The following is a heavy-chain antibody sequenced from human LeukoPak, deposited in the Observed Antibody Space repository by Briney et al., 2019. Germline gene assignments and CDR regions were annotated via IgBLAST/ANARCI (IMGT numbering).Heavy chain of an antibody. CDR1: GYSFTSFW. V-gene: IGHV5-51*01. CDR3: ARRNYGTTVRWFDP. Sequence: GESLKISCKGSGYSFTSFWIGWVRQMPGKGLEWMGIIYPGDSDTRYSPSFQGQVTISVDKSISTAYLQWSSLEASDTAIYYCARRNYGTTVRWFDPWGQGTLVTVSS. J-gene: IGHJ5*02. D-gene: IGHD4-17*01. CDR2: IYPGDSDT.